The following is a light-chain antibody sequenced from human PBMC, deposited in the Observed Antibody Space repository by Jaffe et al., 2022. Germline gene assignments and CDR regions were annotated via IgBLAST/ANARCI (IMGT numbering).Light chain of an antibody. V-gene: IGLV2-11*01. CDR3: SSYAGSYTWV. Sequence: QSALTQPRSVSGSPGQSVTISCTGASSDIGGYNYVSWYQQHPDKAPKVMIYDVSKWPSGVPDRFSGSKSGNTASLTISGLQAEDEADYYCSSYAGSYTWVFGGGTKLTVL. CDR1: SSDIGGYNY. J-gene: IGLJ3*02. CDR2: DVS.